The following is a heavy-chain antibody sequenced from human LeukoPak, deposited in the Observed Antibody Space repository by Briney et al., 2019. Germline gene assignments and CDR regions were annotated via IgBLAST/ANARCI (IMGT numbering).Heavy chain of an antibody. CDR2: INPSGGST. CDR3: ARDNKSGYSSGWTFDY. J-gene: IGHJ4*02. V-gene: IGHV1-46*01. CDR1: GYTFTSYY. D-gene: IGHD6-19*01. Sequence: ASVKVSCKASGYTFTSYYMHWVRQAPGQGLEWMGIINPSGGSTSYAQKFQGRVTMTRDTSTSTVYMELSRLRSEDTAVYYCARDNKSGYSSGWTFDYWGQGTLVTVSS.